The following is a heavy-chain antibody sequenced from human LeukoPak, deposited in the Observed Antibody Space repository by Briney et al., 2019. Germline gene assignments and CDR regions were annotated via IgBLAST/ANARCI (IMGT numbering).Heavy chain of an antibody. CDR2: MSSASTYK. J-gene: IGHJ4*02. CDR1: GFTFSTYS. D-gene: IGHD4-17*01. CDR3: AREYGDPYFDY. V-gene: IGHV3-21*06. Sequence: GGSLRLSCVASGFTFSTYSMNWVRQAPGKGLEWVSSMSSASTYKYYADSVKGRFTISRDNAKNSLYLQMNSLRAEDTAVYYCAREYGDPYFDYWGQGTLVTVSS.